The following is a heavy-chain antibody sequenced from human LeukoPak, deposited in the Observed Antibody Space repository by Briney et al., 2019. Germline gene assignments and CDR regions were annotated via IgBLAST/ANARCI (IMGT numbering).Heavy chain of an antibody. V-gene: IGHV4-31*03. D-gene: IGHD1-7*01. CDR1: GGSISSGGYY. J-gene: IGHJ5*02. CDR2: IYYSGST. CDR3: ARDFHLTGATSRWFDP. Sequence: SQTLSLTCTVSGGSISSGGYYWSWIRQHPGKGLASIGYIYYSGSTYYNPSLKSRVTLSVDTSKNQFSLKLTSVTAADTAVYYCARDFHLTGATSRWFDPWGQGTLVTVSS.